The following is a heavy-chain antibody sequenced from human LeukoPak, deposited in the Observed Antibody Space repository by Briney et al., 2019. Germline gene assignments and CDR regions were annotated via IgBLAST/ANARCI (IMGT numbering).Heavy chain of an antibody. CDR2: ISGSGGST. V-gene: IGHV3-23*01. J-gene: IGHJ6*03. D-gene: IGHD6-13*01. Sequence: GGSLRLSCAASGFTFSSYAMSWVRQAPGKGLEWVSAISGSGGSTYYADSVKGRFTISRDNSKNTLYLQMNSLRAEDTAVYYCAKIPGGKQQLSYYYYYMDVWGKGTTVTVSS. CDR3: AKIPGGKQQLSYYYYYMDV. CDR1: GFTFSSYA.